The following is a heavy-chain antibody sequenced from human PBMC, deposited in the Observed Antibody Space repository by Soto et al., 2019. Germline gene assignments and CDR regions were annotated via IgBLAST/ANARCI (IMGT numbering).Heavy chain of an antibody. Sequence: EVQLVESGGGLVQPGGSLRLSCAASGFTFSSYDMHWVRQVTGKGLEWVSAIGAAGDTYYPDSVKGRFTXSREXAXXSXXXXXXXXXXXXXXXXXXAXXXXXXXWYEGGSRIDYWGQGTXVTVS. J-gene: IGHJ4*02. D-gene: IGHD3-16*01. CDR2: IGAAGDT. CDR3: AXXXXXXXWYEGGSRIDY. CDR1: GFTFSSYD. V-gene: IGHV3-13*01.